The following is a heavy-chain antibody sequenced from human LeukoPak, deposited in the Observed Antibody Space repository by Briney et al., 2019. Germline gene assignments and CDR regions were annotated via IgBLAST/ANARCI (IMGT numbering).Heavy chain of an antibody. J-gene: IGHJ3*02. CDR1: GGSISSSSYY. Sequence: PSETLSLTCTVSGGSISSSSYYWGWIRQPPGKGLEWIGSIYYSGSTYYNPSLKSRVTISVDTSRNQFSLKLSSVIAADTAVYYCARLLYYYDSSGYYYSDAFDIWGQGTMVTVSS. CDR3: ARLLYYYDSSGYYYSDAFDI. D-gene: IGHD3-22*01. V-gene: IGHV4-39*01. CDR2: IYYSGST.